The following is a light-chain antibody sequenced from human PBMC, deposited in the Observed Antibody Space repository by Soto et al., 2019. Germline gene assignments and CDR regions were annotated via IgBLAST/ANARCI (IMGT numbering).Light chain of an antibody. CDR3: QQYGSSPTWT. Sequence: EIVLTQSPGTLSLSPGERATLSCRASQSVSSSYLAWYQQKPGQAPRLLIYGASSRATGIPDRFSGSGSGKDFTLTISRLEPDDFAVYYCQQYGSSPTWTFGQGTKVEIK. V-gene: IGKV3-20*01. J-gene: IGKJ1*01. CDR1: QSVSSSY. CDR2: GAS.